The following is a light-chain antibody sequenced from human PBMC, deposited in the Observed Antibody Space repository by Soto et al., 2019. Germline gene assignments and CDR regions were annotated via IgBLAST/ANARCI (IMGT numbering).Light chain of an antibody. CDR3: SSYTSSITHV. CDR1: SSDVGGYNY. V-gene: IGLV2-14*01. Sequence: QSVLTQPASVSGSPGQLITISCTGTSSDVGGYNYVSWHQQHPGKAPKLLIYDVSSRPSGVSNRFSASKSGNTASLTISGLQAEDEADYYCSSYTSSITHVFGTGTKVTVL. J-gene: IGLJ1*01. CDR2: DVS.